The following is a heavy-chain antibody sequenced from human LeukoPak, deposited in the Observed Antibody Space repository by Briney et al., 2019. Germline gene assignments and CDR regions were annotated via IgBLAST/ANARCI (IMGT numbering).Heavy chain of an antibody. V-gene: IGHV3-7*01. Sequence: GGSLRLSCAASGFTFSSYGMSWVRQAPGKGLEWVANTKHDGSEKFYVDSVKGRFTISRDNAKNSLYLQMNSLRGEDTAVYYCAELGITMIGGVWGKGTTVTISS. CDR3: AELGITMIGGV. CDR2: TKHDGSEK. D-gene: IGHD3-10*02. J-gene: IGHJ6*04. CDR1: GFTFSSYG.